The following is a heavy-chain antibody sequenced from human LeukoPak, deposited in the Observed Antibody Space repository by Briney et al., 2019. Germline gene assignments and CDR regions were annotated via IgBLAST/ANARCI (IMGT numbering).Heavy chain of an antibody. V-gene: IGHV1-69*13. CDR3: ASPGGYDFWSGYLTQTQYYFDY. CDR1: GGTFSSYA. CDR2: IIPIFGTA. J-gene: IGHJ4*02. Sequence: SVKVSCKASGGTFSSYAISWVRQAPGQGLEWMGGIIPIFGTANYAQKFQGRVTITADESTSTAYMELSSLRSEDTAVYYCASPGGYDFWSGYLTQTQYYFDYWGQGTLVTVSS. D-gene: IGHD3-3*01.